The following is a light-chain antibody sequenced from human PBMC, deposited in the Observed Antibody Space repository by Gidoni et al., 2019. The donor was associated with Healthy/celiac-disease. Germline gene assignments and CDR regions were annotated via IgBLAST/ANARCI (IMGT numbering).Light chain of an antibody. CDR3: QQYNSYSPYT. Sequence: DIQMTHSPSTLSASVGDRVTITCRASQSISSWLAWYQQKPGKAPKLLIYDASSLESGVPSRLSGSGSGTEFTLTISSLQPDDFATYYCQQYNSYSPYTFGQGTKLEIK. CDR1: QSISSW. CDR2: DAS. J-gene: IGKJ2*01. V-gene: IGKV1-5*01.